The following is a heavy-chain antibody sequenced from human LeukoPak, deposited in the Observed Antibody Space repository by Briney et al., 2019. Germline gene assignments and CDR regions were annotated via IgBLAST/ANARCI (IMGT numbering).Heavy chain of an antibody. J-gene: IGHJ4*02. CDR1: GYTFTAFY. D-gene: IGHD5-18*01. CDR3: ARPVGYTYGSFDY. V-gene: IGHV7-4-1*02. CDR2: INTNTGNP. Sequence: ASVKVSCKASGYTFTAFYIYWVRQAPGQGLEWMGWINTNTGNPTYAPGFTGRFVFSLDTSVSTAYLQISSLKAEDTAVYYCARPVGYTYGSFDYWGQGTLVTVSS.